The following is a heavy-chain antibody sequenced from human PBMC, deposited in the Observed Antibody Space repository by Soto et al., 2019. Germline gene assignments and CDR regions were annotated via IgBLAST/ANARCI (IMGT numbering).Heavy chain of an antibody. D-gene: IGHD6-19*01. Sequence: QVQLQESGPGLVKPSQTLSLTCTVSGGSISSGGYYWSWIRQHPGKGLEGIGYIYYSGSTYYNPFRKSRVTISVDTSKNQFSLKLSSVTAADTAVYYCARGNSSGWYVDYWGQGTLVTVSS. J-gene: IGHJ4*02. CDR2: IYYSGST. V-gene: IGHV4-31*03. CDR3: ARGNSSGWYVDY. CDR1: GGSISSGGYY.